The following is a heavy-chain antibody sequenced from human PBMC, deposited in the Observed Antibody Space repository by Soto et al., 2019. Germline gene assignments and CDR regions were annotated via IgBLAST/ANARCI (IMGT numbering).Heavy chain of an antibody. D-gene: IGHD6-6*01. CDR1: GFTFSSYA. V-gene: IGHV3-30-3*01. CDR3: AREELTDPYSSSSGGFDY. CDR2: ISYDGSNK. J-gene: IGHJ4*02. Sequence: GGSLRLSCAASGFTFSSYAMHWVRQAPGKGLEWVAVISYDGSNKYYADSVKGRFTISRDNSKNTLYLQMNSLRAEDTAVYYCAREELTDPYSSSSGGFDYWGQGTLVTVSS.